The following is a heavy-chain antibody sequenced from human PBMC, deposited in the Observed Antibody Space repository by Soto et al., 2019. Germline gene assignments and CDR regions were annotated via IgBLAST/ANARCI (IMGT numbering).Heavy chain of an antibody. J-gene: IGHJ4*02. CDR1: GFSLCSYA. CDR3: AKDHPVIEVVKVFEY. CDR2: ISGSGTKT. D-gene: IGHD3-22*01. Sequence: SPRPSCSASGFSLCSYALSWVRPAPGEGLDWVSAISGSGTKTHYADSVKGRFTISRDNSKNTLYLQMNSLRAEDTAVYYCAKDHPVIEVVKVFEYWGRGALVTVSS. V-gene: IGHV3-23*01.